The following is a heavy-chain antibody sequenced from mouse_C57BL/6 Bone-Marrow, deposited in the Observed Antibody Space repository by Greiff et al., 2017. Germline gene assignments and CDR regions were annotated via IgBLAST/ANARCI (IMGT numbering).Heavy chain of an antibody. J-gene: IGHJ2*01. CDR3: ARDDYDFDY. Sequence: VQLQQSGGDLVKPGGSLKLSCAASGFTFSSYGMSWVRQTPDKRLEWVATISSGGSYTYYPDSVKGRFTISRDNAKNTLYLQMSSLKSEDTAMYYCARDDYDFDYWGQGTTLTVSS. D-gene: IGHD2-4*01. CDR1: GFTFSSYG. CDR2: ISSGGSYT. V-gene: IGHV5-6*01.